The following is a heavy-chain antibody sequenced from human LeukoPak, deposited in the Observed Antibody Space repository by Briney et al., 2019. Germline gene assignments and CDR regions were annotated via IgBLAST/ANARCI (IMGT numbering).Heavy chain of an antibody. D-gene: IGHD3-3*01. Sequence: SETLSLTCAVSGASISSGDFYWNWIRQPAGKGLEWIGRSYTSGSTDYSPSLQSRVTISLDTSTNQFSLKLRSVTAADSAMYYCAGGPDSAKAGYWGQGTLVAVSS. J-gene: IGHJ4*02. V-gene: IGHV4-61*02. CDR2: SYTSGST. CDR3: AGGPDSAKAGY. CDR1: GASISSGDFY.